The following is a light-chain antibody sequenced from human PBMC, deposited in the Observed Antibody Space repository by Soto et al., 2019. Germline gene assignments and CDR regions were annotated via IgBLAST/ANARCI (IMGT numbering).Light chain of an antibody. J-gene: IGKJ1*01. V-gene: IGKV3-20*01. CDR1: QSVSSSY. Sequence: EIVLTQSPATLSSFPGDRVTLSCRAGQSVSSSYLAWYQQKPGQAPRLLIYGASSRATGIPDRFGGSGSGTDFTLTISRLEPEDFAVYYCQQYGSSPPFTFGQGTKVDIK. CDR2: GAS. CDR3: QQYGSSPPFT.